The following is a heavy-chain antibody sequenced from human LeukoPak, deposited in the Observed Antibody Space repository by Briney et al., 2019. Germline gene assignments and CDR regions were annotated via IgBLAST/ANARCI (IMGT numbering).Heavy chain of an antibody. Sequence: SVKASCKASGGTFSIYAISWVRPAPGQGLEWMGRIIPILGIANYAQKFQGRVTITADKSTSTAYMELSSLRSEDTAVYYCARWITYYYDSSGLDWGQGTLVTVSS. V-gene: IGHV1-69*04. D-gene: IGHD3-22*01. CDR2: IIPILGIA. J-gene: IGHJ4*02. CDR3: ARWITYYYDSSGLD. CDR1: GGTFSIYA.